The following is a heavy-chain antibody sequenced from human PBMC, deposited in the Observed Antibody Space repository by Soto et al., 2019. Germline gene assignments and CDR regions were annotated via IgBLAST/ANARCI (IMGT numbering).Heavy chain of an antibody. V-gene: IGHV1-2*02. J-gene: IGHJ6*02. Sequence: ASVKVSCKASGYTFTDYFVHWVRQAPRQGPEWMGWTNPKTGGTKYAPKFQGRVTMTRDTSISTAYMELSGLKSNDTAVYYCARARDDYSMDVWGQ. CDR1: GYTFTDYF. CDR2: TNPKTGGT. CDR3: ARARDDYSMDV.